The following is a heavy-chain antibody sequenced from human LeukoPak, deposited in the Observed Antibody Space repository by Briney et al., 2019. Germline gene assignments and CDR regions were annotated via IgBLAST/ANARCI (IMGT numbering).Heavy chain of an antibody. CDR1: GGSFSGYY. CDR3: VRGQEGGYCSGGSCYLTTNWFDP. D-gene: IGHD2-15*01. J-gene: IGHJ5*02. CDR2: INHSGST. V-gene: IGHV4-34*01. Sequence: SETLSLTCAVYGGSFSGYYWSWIRQPPGKGLEWIREINHSGSTNYNPSLKSRVTISVDTSKNQFSLKLSSVTAANTAVYYCVRGQEGGYCSGGSCYLTTNWFDPWGQGTLVTVSS.